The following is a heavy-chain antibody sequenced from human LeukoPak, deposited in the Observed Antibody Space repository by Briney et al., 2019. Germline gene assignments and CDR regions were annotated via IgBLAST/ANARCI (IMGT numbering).Heavy chain of an antibody. J-gene: IGHJ3*02. CDR3: AKVYDSSGYYYNMAFDI. CDR1: GFTFSSYA. D-gene: IGHD3-22*01. Sequence: GGSLRLSCAASGFTFSSYAMSWVRQAPGKGLEWVSAISGSGGSTYYADSVKGRFTISRDNSKNTLYLQMNSLRAEDTAVYYCAKVYDSSGYYYNMAFDIWGQGTMVTVSS. V-gene: IGHV3-23*01. CDR2: ISGSGGST.